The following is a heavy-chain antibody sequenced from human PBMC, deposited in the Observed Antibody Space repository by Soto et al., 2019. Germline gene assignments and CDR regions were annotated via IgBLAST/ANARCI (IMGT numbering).Heavy chain of an antibody. J-gene: IGHJ4*02. V-gene: IGHV1-18*01. CDR3: ARDNDVWTGYFFDN. D-gene: IGHD3-3*01. Sequence: ASVKVCCKASGYTFTSYGISWVRQAPGQGLEWMGWISAYNGNTNYAQKLQGRVTMTTDTSTSTAYMELRSLRSDDTAVYYCARDNDVWTGYFFDNWGQGTLVTVSS. CDR2: ISAYNGNT. CDR1: GYTFTSYG.